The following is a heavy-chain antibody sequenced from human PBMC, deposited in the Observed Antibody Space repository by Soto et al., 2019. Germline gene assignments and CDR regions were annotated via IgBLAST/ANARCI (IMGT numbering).Heavy chain of an antibody. CDR1: GGSISSSSYY. CDR2: IYYSGST. D-gene: IGHD5-18*01. Sequence: LSLTCTVSGGSISSSSYYGGWIRQPPGKGLEWIGSIYYSGSTYYNPSLKSRVTISVDTSKNQFSLKLSSVTAADTAVYYCARRIQLWSGDYFDYWGQGTLVTVSS. V-gene: IGHV4-39*01. J-gene: IGHJ4*02. CDR3: ARRIQLWSGDYFDY.